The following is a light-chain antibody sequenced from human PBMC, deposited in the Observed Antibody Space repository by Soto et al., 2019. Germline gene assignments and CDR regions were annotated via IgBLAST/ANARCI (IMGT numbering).Light chain of an antibody. J-gene: IGKJ1*01. CDR3: QQYNSYSS. V-gene: IGKV1-5*03. CDR2: KAS. CDR1: QRMSTW. Sequence: DIQMTQSPSTLSASVGDRVTITCRASQRMSTWLAWYQQKPGKAPKLLIYKASTLESGVPSRFSGSGSGTEFTLTISSLQPDDFATYYCQQYNSYSSFGQGTKVEIK.